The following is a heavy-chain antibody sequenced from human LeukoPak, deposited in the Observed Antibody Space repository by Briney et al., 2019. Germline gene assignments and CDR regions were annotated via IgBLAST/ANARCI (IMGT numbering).Heavy chain of an antibody. CDR1: EFTFSSYA. CDR3: ARDLTGWGESSGYSDY. Sequence: PGRSLRLSCAASEFTFSSYAMHWIRQAPGKGLEWVALISYDGTNKFYEDSVKGRFTISRDNSKNTLFLPVNSLRAEDTAVYYCARDLTGWGESSGYSDYWGQGTLVTVSS. CDR2: ISYDGTNK. V-gene: IGHV3-30*01. J-gene: IGHJ4*02. D-gene: IGHD3-22*01.